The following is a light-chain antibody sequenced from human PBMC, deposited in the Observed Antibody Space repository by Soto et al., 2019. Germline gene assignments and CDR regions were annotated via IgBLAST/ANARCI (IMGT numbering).Light chain of an antibody. Sequence: IQLTQSPTTLPASVGDRVTLTCLASESISNWLAWYQQRPGTAPKLLIYHASILETAVPSRFSGNGSGTEFTLTISSLQPGDFATYYCQQYRTYSFGQGTKVDIK. V-gene: IGKV1-5*01. CDR3: QQYRTYS. CDR2: HAS. J-gene: IGKJ1*01. CDR1: ESISNW.